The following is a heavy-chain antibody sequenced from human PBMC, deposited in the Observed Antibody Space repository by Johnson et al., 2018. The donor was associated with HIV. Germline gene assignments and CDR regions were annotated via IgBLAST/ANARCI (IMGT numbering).Heavy chain of an antibody. D-gene: IGHD1-26*01. J-gene: IGHJ3*01. Sequence: QVQLVESGGGLVKPGGSLRLVCAASGFSFSDYYMSWIRQAPGKGLEWVSFISSSGNSIYHADSVEGRFAISRDNAENSLDLQMNSLRVEDTAVYYCARWEVLADAFDVWGRGTVVTVSS. CDR2: ISSSGNSI. CDR1: GFSFSDYY. CDR3: ARWEVLADAFDV. V-gene: IGHV3-11*04.